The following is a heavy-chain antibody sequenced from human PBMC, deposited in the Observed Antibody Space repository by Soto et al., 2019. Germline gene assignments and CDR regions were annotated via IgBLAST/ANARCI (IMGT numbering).Heavy chain of an antibody. D-gene: IGHD4-17*01. V-gene: IGHV4-31*11. Sequence: PSETLSLTCAVSGDSISKSGYYWSWIRQNQGKALEWIGYIYYSGSTFYNPSLKSRVSISLDTSKNQLSLKLTSVTVADTAVYYWARSRGVTNIRRPYYFPSWGQGPLVTVSS. CDR3: ARSRGVTNIRRPYYFPS. CDR2: IYYSGST. J-gene: IGHJ4*02. CDR1: GDSISKSGYY.